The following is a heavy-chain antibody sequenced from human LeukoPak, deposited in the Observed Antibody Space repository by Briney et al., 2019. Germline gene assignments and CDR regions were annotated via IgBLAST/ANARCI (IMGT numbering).Heavy chain of an antibody. V-gene: IGHV3-23*01. CDR3: VKDRPCETCMPMDA. D-gene: IGHD2-2*01. CDR2: LGRGGENR. Sequence: GGSLRLSCAASGFTFTDYSMSLVRQAPGKGLEWVSGLGRGGENRYYATSVRGRFSISRDNSKDTVYLQMYSLRAEDTAIYYCVKDRPCETCMPMDAWGQGTTVTVSS. CDR1: GFTFTDYS. J-gene: IGHJ6*02.